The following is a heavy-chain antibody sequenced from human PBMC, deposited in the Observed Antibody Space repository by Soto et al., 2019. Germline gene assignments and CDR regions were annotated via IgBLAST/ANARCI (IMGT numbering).Heavy chain of an antibody. CDR3: ARHRGVTYDLQGPANYYYMDV. CDR1: AYSFTRYW. CDR2: IDPGDSDT. V-gene: IGHV5-51*01. Sequence: PGESLKISCKGSAYSFTRYWTGCVRQMPGKGLDGLGIIDPGDSDTRYSLSFQGQVTISADKSISIAYLQWRRLMASDTAMYYCARHRGVTYDLQGPANYYYMDVWGKGTTVTVSS. D-gene: IGHD3-3*01. J-gene: IGHJ6*03.